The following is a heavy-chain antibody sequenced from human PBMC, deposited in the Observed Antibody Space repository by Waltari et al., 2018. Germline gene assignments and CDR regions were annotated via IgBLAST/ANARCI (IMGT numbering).Heavy chain of an antibody. CDR1: EYTFTSSY. D-gene: IGHD2-21*01. J-gene: IGHJ6*02. CDR2: INPSGGST. CDR3: ASDTGALWMDV. Sequence: QVQLVQSGAEVKKPGASVKISCKTSEYTFTSSYVHWVRQAPGQGLEWMGRINPSGGSTNYAQKFQGRVTMTRDTSTSTVYMELGSLRSEDTAVYYCASDTGALWMDVWGQGTTVTVSS. V-gene: IGHV1-46*01.